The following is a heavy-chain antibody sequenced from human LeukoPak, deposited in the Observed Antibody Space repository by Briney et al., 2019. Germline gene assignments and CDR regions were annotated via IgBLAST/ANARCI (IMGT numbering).Heavy chain of an antibody. CDR2: ISSSSSYI. CDR3: ARAGSGYFDY. V-gene: IGHV3-21*01. J-gene: IGHJ4*02. Sequence: PGGSLRPSCAASGFPFSNYWMSWVRQAPGNGLEWVSSISSSSSYIYYADSVKGRFTISRDNAKNSLYLQMNSLRAEDTAVYYCARAGSGYFDYWGQGTLVTVSS. CDR1: GFPFSNYW. D-gene: IGHD3-10*01.